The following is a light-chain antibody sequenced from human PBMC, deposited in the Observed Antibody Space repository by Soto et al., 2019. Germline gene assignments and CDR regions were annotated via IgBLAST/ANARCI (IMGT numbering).Light chain of an antibody. J-gene: IGKJ4*01. V-gene: IGKV1D-13*01. CDR2: DAS. CDR3: QQFNDYPQLT. Sequence: AIQLTQSPSSLSASVGDRVTFTCRASQGISSGLAWYQQKPGKAPKLLMSDASTLESGVPSRFIGSGSGTDFTLTISSLQPEDFATYYCQQFNDYPQLTFGGGTKVEI. CDR1: QGISSG.